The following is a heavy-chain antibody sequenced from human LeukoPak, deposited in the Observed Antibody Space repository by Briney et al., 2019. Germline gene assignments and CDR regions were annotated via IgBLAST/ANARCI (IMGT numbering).Heavy chain of an antibody. CDR3: ARETYCSSTSCPQGDAFDI. J-gene: IGHJ3*02. Sequence: PSETLSLTCAVSGGPVGSSAFYWGWIRQPPGKGLEWIGSVYYNGNTFYNPSLKSRVAISVDTSKNQFSLNLTSVTAADTAVYYCARETYCSSTSCPQGDAFDIWGQGTMVTVSS. CDR2: VYYNGNT. V-gene: IGHV4-39*02. CDR1: GGPVGSSAFY. D-gene: IGHD2-2*01.